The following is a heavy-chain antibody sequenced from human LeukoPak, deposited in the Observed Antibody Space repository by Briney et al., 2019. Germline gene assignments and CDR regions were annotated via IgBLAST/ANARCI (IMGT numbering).Heavy chain of an antibody. CDR3: ARTMNRYYFDY. V-gene: IGHV3-7*01. CDR2: IKEDGTET. Sequence: QPGGSLRLSCAASGFMFSSNWMSWVRLAPGKGLEWVANIKEDGTETYYVDSVKGRFTISRDNSKNTLYLQMNSLRAEDTAVYYCARTMNRYYFDYWGQGTLVTVSS. CDR1: GFMFSSNW. D-gene: IGHD1/OR15-1a*01. J-gene: IGHJ4*02.